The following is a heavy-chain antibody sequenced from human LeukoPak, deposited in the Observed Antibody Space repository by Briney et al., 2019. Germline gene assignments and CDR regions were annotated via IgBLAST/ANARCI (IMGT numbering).Heavy chain of an antibody. D-gene: IGHD1-14*01. J-gene: IGHJ4*02. CDR3: ARVEPHRYFDY. V-gene: IGHV3-74*01. CDR1: GFTFSSNW. Sequence: PGGSLRLSCAASGFTFSSNWMNWVRQAPGKGLVWVSRINSDGSTITYADSVKGRFTISRDNAKNTLYLQMNSLRAEDTAVYYCARVEPHRYFDYWGQGTLVTVSS. CDR2: INSDGSTI.